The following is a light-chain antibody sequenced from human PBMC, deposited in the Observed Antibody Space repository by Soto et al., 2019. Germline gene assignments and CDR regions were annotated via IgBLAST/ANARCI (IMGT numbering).Light chain of an antibody. CDR1: QSVSSSY. V-gene: IGKV3-20*01. CDR3: QQYGSSPPIT. J-gene: IGKJ5*01. Sequence: EIVLTQSPGTLSLSPGERATLSCRASQSVSSSYLAWYQQKPGQAPRLLIYGASSRATGIPARFSGSGSGTDFTLTISSLEPEDSAVYYCQQYGSSPPITFGQGTRLEIK. CDR2: GAS.